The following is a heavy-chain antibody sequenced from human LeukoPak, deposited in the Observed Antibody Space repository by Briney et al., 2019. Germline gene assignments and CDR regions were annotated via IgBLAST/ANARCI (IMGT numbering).Heavy chain of an antibody. CDR2: LYDSGGTT. J-gene: IGHJ6*04. D-gene: IGHD6-13*01. V-gene: IGHV3-23*01. CDR1: GLTFSSYA. Sequence: GGSLRLSCVASGLTFSSYAMTWVRQAPGKGLEWVSDLYDSGGTTHYADSVKGRFTISRDNSKNTLYLQMNSLRAEDTAVYYCAKGYSSSWSAPDVWGKGTPITVSS. CDR3: AKGYSSSWSAPDV.